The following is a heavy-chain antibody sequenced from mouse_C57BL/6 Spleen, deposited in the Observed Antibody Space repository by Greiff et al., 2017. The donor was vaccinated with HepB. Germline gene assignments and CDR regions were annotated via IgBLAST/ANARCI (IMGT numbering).Heavy chain of an antibody. D-gene: IGHD1-1*01. CDR1: GNAFSSYW. CDR3: ASGYYGSKGLAY. J-gene: IGHJ3*01. V-gene: IGHV1-80*01. Sequence: QVQLQQSGAERVKPGASVKISCKASGNAFSSYWMNGVKQRPGKGLGWIGQIYPGDGDTNYNGKLKGKATLTADKSSSTAYMQLSSLTSEDSAVYFCASGYYGSKGLAYWGQGTLVTVSA. CDR2: IYPGDGDT.